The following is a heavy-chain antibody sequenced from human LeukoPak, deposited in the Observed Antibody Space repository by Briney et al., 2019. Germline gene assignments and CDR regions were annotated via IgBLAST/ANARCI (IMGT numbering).Heavy chain of an antibody. D-gene: IGHD4-23*01. CDR1: GASISTSNDY. CDR2: VYPGESA. J-gene: IGHJ4*02. CDR3: ARVGGYSRKRYFDY. Sequence: SQTLSLTCTVSGASISTSNDYWSWIRQPAGKGLEWIGRVYPGESAKYNPSLKSRVTISVDTSKNQFSLKLSSVTAADTAVYYCARVGGYSRKRYFDYWGQGTLVTVSS. V-gene: IGHV4-61*02.